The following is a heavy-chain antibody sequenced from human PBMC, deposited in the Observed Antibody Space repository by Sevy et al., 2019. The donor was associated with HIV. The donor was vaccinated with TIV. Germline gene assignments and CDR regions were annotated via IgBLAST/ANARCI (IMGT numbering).Heavy chain of an antibody. J-gene: IGHJ6*02. D-gene: IGHD2-21*02. CDR3: ATEQEHIVVVTAIRGPFYYYYGMDV. V-gene: IGHV1-69*13. CDR1: GGTFSSYA. CDR2: IIPIFGTA. Sequence: ASVKVSCKASGGTFSSYAISWVRQAPGQGLEWMGGIIPIFGTANYAQKFQGRVTITADESTSTAYMELNSLRSEDTAVYYCATEQEHIVVVTAIRGPFYYYYGMDVWGQGTTVTVSS.